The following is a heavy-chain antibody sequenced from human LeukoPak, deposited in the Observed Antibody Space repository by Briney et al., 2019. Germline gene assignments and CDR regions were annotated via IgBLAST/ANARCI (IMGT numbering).Heavy chain of an antibody. D-gene: IGHD1-26*01. CDR3: AKARWELPFDY. CDR1: GFTFSSYG. Sequence: GGSLRLSCAASGFTFSSYGMHWVRQAPGKGLEWVAVISYGGSNKYYADFVKGRFTISRDNSKNTLYRQVHGCGSECTAVYYVAKARWELPFDYGGQGTLVTVPS. V-gene: IGHV3-30*18. J-gene: IGHJ4*02. CDR2: ISYGGSNK.